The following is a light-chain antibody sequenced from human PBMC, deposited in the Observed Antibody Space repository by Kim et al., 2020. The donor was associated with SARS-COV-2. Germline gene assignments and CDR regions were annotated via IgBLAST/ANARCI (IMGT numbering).Light chain of an antibody. V-gene: IGLV2-14*03. Sequence: QSITSACTETSSDVGGYNYVSWYQQHPGKAPKLIIYDVSNRPSGVSNRFSGSKSGNTASLTISGLQAEDEADYYCSSYTSSSTLYVFGTGTKVTVL. CDR2: DVS. J-gene: IGLJ1*01. CDR3: SSYTSSSTLYV. CDR1: SSDVGGYNY.